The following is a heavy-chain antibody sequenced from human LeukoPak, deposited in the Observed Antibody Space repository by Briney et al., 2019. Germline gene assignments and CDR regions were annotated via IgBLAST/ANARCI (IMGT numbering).Heavy chain of an antibody. CDR3: ARDYPHFFDN. CDR1: GGSIANYY. J-gene: IGHJ4*02. D-gene: IGHD3-16*02. V-gene: IGHV4-59*01. CDR2: SYYTGPT. Sequence: SETLSLTCTVSGGSIANYYWSWIRQTPGKGLEWIGFSYYTGPTNYNPSLKSRVTISIDTSKSQFSLRLTSVTPADTAIYHCARDYPHFFDNWGQGALVTVSS.